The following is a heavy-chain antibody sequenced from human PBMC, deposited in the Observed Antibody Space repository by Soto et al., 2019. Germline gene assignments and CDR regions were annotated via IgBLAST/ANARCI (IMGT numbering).Heavy chain of an antibody. Sequence: EVQLVESGGGLVQPGGSLRLSCAASGFTFSSYAMHWVRQAPGKGLEYVSAISSNGGSTYYANSVKGRFTISRDNSKNTLYLQMCSLRAEDMAVYYCARANSSGWYAEYFQHWGQGTLVTVSS. CDR1: GFTFSSYA. D-gene: IGHD6-19*01. J-gene: IGHJ1*01. CDR3: ARANSSGWYAEYFQH. V-gene: IGHV3-64*01. CDR2: ISSNGGST.